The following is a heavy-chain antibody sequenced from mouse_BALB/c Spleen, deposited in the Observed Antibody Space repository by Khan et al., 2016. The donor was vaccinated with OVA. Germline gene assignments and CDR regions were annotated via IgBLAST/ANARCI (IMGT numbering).Heavy chain of an antibody. V-gene: IGHV1-4*01. D-gene: IGHD2-10*02. J-gene: IGHJ4*01. Sequence: QVQLQQSGAELARPGASVKMSCKASGYTFTSYTMHWVKQRPGQGLEWIGYINPSSGYTNYNQKFKDKATLTADKSSSTAYMQLSSLTSEDSAVSYCTRKYGNYAAMDYWGQGTSVTVSS. CDR1: GYTFTSYT. CDR3: TRKYGNYAAMDY. CDR2: INPSSGYT.